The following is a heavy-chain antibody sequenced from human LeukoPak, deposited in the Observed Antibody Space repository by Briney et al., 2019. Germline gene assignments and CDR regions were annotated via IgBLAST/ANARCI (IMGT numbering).Heavy chain of an antibody. V-gene: IGHV4-59*01. D-gene: IGHD5-24*01. CDR3: ARVPGGRWLQSDY. CDR1: GGSISSYY. Sequence: PSETLSLTCTVSGGSISSYYWSWIRQPPGKGLEWIGYIYYSGSTNYNPSLKSRATISVDTSKNQFSLKLSSVTAADTAVYYCARVPGGRWLQSDYWGQGTLVTVSS. CDR2: IYYSGST. J-gene: IGHJ4*02.